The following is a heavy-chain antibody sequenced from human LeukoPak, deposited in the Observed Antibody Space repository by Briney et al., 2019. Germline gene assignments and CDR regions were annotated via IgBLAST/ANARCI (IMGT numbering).Heavy chain of an antibody. V-gene: IGHV1-24*01. CDR3: ATGPAGYFDY. CDR2: FDPEDGET. J-gene: IGHJ4*02. Sequence: ASVKVSCKVPGCTLTELSMHWVRQAPGKGLEWMGGFDPEDGETIYAQKFQGRVTVTEDTSTDTAYMELSSLRSEDTAVYYCATGPAGYFDYWGQGTLVTVSS. CDR1: GCTLTELS. D-gene: IGHD6-19*01.